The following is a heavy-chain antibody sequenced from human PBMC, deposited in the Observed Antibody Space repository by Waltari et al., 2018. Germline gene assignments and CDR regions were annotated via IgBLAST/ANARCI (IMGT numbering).Heavy chain of an antibody. D-gene: IGHD3-22*01. CDR2: IYYSGGT. V-gene: IGHV4-39*01. CDR3: ARHVLGPYYNTILPPNY. CDR1: GGSISSSSSY. J-gene: IGHJ4*03. Sequence: QLQLQESGPGLVKPSETLSLTCTVSGGSISSSSSYWGWIRQPPGKGLEWVGSIYYSGGTYYNPSLNSRVTISVDTSKNQFSLKLSSLTAADTAVYFCARHVLGPYYNTILPPNYWGQGTLVTVSS.